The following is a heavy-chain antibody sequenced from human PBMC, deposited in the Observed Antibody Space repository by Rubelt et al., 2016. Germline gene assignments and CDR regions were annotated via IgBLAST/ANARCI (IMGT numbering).Heavy chain of an antibody. V-gene: IGHV3-66*01. Sequence: EVQLVESGGGLVQHGGSLRLSCAASGFSVSSKYMAWVRQAPGRGLEWGSTIVANGNTHNEDSMKGRFTISRDNSENTVFLQMNSLRVDDTAVYYCISYVWGQGTMVTVSS. J-gene: IGHJ3*01. CDR2: IVANGNT. CDR1: GFSVSSKY. CDR3: ISYV.